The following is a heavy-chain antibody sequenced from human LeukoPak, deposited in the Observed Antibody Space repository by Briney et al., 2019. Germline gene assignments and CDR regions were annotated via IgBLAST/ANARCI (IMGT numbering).Heavy chain of an antibody. CDR1: GGSFSEYY. V-gene: IGHV4-34*01. D-gene: IGHD7-27*01. CDR3: AKFFNWESAHWNFDL. CDR2: ITRTGRI. Sequence: SETLSLTCAVYGGSFSEYYWSWIRQPPEKGLDWIGEITRTGRINCNPALKGRVTMSLDTSKNQFSLELSSMTAADTAVYYCAKFFNWESAHWNFDLWGRATRVTVSS. J-gene: IGHJ2*01.